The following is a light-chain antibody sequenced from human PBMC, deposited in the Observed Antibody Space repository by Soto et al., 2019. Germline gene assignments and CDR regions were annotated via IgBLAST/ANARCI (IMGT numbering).Light chain of an antibody. Sequence: QSALTQPPSASGTPGQRVTISCSGSGSNIGTNTVNWYQQLPGTAPKLLIYRTDQRPAGIPDRFSGSKSGTSASLDISGLQSDDEADYYCTAWDGSLDGRVFGGGNKLTVL. CDR2: RTD. V-gene: IGLV1-44*01. CDR1: GSNIGTNT. CDR3: TAWDGSLDGRV. J-gene: IGLJ3*02.